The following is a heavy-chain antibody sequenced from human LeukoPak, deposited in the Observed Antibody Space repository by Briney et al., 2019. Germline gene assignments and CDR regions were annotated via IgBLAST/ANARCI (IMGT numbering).Heavy chain of an antibody. J-gene: IGHJ4*02. CDR3: ARGGVGAEGY. CDR2: IYSGGST. CDR1: GFTVSSAY. V-gene: IGHV3-53*01. D-gene: IGHD1-26*01. Sequence: TGGSLRLSCAASGFTVSSAYMSWARQAPGKGLEWVSVIYSGGSTYYADSVKGRFTISRDNSKNTLYLQMNSLRVEDTAEYYCARGGVGAEGYWGQGTLVTVSS.